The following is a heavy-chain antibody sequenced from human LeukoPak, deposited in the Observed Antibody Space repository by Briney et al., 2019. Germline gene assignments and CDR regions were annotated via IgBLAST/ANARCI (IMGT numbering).Heavy chain of an antibody. CDR3: ARGAYGDK. D-gene: IGHD4-17*01. CDR1: GWTFSSYA. V-gene: IGHV1-69*04. CDR2: IIPILGIA. J-gene: IGHJ4*02. Sequence: SVKVSCKASGWTFSSYAISWVRQAPGQGLEWMGRIIPILGIANYAQKFQGRVTITADRSTNTAYMELRSLRSDDTAVYYCARGAYGDKWGQGTMVTVSS.